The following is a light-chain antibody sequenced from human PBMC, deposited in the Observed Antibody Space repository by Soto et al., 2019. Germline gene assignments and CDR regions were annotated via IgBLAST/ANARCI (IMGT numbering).Light chain of an antibody. CDR2: DVT. J-gene: IGLJ1*01. V-gene: IGLV2-14*03. CDR1: SSDVGGYNY. CDR3: SSYTTSNTRQIV. Sequence: QSVLTQPASVSGSPGQSITISCTGTSSDVGGYNYVSWYQHHPGKAPKLIIYDVTNRPSGVSNPFSGSKSGNTASLTISGLLPEDEADYYCSSYTTSNTRQIVFGTGTKVTV.